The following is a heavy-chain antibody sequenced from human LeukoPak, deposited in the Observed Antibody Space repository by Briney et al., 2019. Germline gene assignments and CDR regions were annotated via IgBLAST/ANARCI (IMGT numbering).Heavy chain of an antibody. Sequence: GGSLRLSCAASGFTFSGYEMNWVRQAPGKGLEWVSYISTSGSTIYYADSVKGRFTISRDNAKNSLYLQMNSLRAEDTAVYYCTREYYYGSGSYYNGYWGQGTLVTVSS. V-gene: IGHV3-48*03. J-gene: IGHJ4*02. D-gene: IGHD3-10*01. CDR2: ISTSGSTI. CDR1: GFTFSGYE. CDR3: TREYYYGSGSYYNGY.